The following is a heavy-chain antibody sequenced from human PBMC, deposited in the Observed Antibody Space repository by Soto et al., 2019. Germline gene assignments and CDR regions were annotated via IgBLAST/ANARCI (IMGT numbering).Heavy chain of an antibody. Sequence: EVQLVESWGGLVKPGGSLRLSCAASGFTFSNAWMSWVRQAPGKGLEWVGRIKSKTDGGTTDYAAPVKGRFTISRDDSKNTLYLQMNSLKTEDTAVYYCTTDTTVTTADKRFDPWGQGTLVTVSS. J-gene: IGHJ5*02. D-gene: IGHD4-17*01. CDR2: IKSKTDGGTT. CDR1: GFTFSNAW. CDR3: TTDTTVTTADKRFDP. V-gene: IGHV3-15*01.